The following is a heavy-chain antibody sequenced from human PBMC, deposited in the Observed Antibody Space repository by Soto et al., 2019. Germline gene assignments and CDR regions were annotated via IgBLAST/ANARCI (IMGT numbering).Heavy chain of an antibody. CDR2: IIPIFGTA. V-gene: IGHV1-69*01. D-gene: IGHD2-2*01. J-gene: IGHJ6*04. CDR3: TSKVQDIVVVPAAMPKHKYYYYGMDV. Sequence: QVQLVQSGAEVKKPGSSVKVSCKASGGTFSSDAISWVRQSPGQGLEWRVGIIPIFGTANYAQKFQGKVTLTADAPKSTVYMKLSRPRGEDTAVYYCTSKVQDIVVVPAAMPKHKYYYYGMDVGDKGTTVTVAS. CDR1: GGTFSSDA.